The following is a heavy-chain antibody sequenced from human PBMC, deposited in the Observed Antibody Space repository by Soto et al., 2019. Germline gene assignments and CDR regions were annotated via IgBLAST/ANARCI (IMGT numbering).Heavy chain of an antibody. CDR2: INPNGGGT. V-gene: IGHV1-2*02. CDR3: ARAVHTMIQGVRFRVDQ. J-gene: IGHJ4*02. CDR1: GYTFTAYY. D-gene: IGHD3-10*01. Sequence: QVQLVQSGAEMKKPGASVKVSCEASGYTFTAYYIHWVRQAPGQGLEWMGWINPNGGGTKYAQKFQGRVTMTRDTSINTAYIELTRLTSDDTAVYYCARAVHTMIQGVRFRVDQWGQGTLVTVSS.